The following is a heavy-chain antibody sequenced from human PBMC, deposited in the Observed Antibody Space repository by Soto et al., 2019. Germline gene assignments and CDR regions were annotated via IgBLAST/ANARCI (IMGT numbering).Heavy chain of an antibody. CDR3: ARQYSSSPGH. J-gene: IGHJ4*02. CDR2: INHSGST. D-gene: IGHD6-6*01. Sequence: SETLSLTCAVYGGSFSGYYWSWIRQPPGKGLEWIGEINHSGSTNYNPSLKSRVTISVDTSKNQFSLKLSSVTAADTAVYYCARQYSSSPGHWGQGILVSVS. CDR1: GGSFSGYY. V-gene: IGHV4-34*01.